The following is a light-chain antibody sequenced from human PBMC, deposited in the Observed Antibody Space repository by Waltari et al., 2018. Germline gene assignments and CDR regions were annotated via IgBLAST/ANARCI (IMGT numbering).Light chain of an antibody. Sequence: DIVLTQPPDSLAVSLGERATINCKSSQTLFYSSTLKNYLTWYQQRPGQPPKVLISWASTRESGVPDRFSGSGSGTDFSLTISSLQSEDVAVYYCQQYYDSPTFGQGTKVEIK. V-gene: IGKV4-1*01. J-gene: IGKJ1*01. CDR2: WAS. CDR1: QTLFYSSTLKNY. CDR3: QQYYDSPT.